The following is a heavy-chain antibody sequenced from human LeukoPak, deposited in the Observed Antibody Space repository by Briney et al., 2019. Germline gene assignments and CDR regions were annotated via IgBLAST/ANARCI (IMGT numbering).Heavy chain of an antibody. J-gene: IGHJ4*02. Sequence: GSSVKVSCKASGGTFSSYAISWVRQAPGQGLEWMGRIIPILGIANYAQKFQGRVTITADKSTSTAYMELSSLRSEDTAVYYCARGGRVLMVYGFDYWGQGTLVTVSS. CDR3: ARGGRVLMVYGFDY. V-gene: IGHV1-69*04. CDR2: IIPILGIA. D-gene: IGHD2-8*01. CDR1: GGTFSSYA.